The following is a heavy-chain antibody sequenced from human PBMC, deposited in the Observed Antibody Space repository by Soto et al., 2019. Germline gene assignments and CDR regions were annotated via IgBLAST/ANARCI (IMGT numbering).Heavy chain of an antibody. J-gene: IGHJ5*02. Sequence: QVQLVQSGAEVKKPGSSVKVSCKASGGTFSSYAISWVRQAPGQGLEWMGGIIPIFGTANYAQKFQCRVKITADKSTSTASMELSSLRPEDTAVYYCGRGICGAQNLFDPWGPGTPVNVFS. D-gene: IGHD3-3*01. CDR2: IIPIFGTA. V-gene: IGHV1-69*06. CDR3: GRGICGAQNLFDP. CDR1: GGTFSSYA.